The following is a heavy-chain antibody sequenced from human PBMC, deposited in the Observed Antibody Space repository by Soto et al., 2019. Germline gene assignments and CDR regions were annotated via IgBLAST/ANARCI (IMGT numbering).Heavy chain of an antibody. J-gene: IGHJ6*02. CDR3: AREEVVPAAPNYYYFYGMDV. V-gene: IGHV3-21*01. CDR1: GFTFSSYS. D-gene: IGHD2-2*01. Sequence: EVQLVESEGGLVKPGGSLRLSCAASGFTFSSYSMNWVRQAPGKGLEWVSSISSSSSYIYYADSVKGRFTISRDNAKNSLYLQMNSLRAEDTAVYYCAREEVVPAAPNYYYFYGMDVWGQGTTVTVSS. CDR2: ISSSSSYI.